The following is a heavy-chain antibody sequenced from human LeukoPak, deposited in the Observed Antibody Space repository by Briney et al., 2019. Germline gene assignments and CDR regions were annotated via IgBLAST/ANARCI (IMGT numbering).Heavy chain of an antibody. CDR2: IFYSGSA. J-gene: IGHJ6*02. V-gene: IGHV4-59*01. CDR3: ARLRSGSTPPPPHYYYGLDV. D-gene: IGHD1-26*01. CDR1: GGSINDFY. Sequence: SETLSLTCTVSGGSINDFYWTWIRQPPGKGLEWIGYIFYSGSANSNPSLESRVTISVDTSKNQFSLKLSSVTAADTAAYYCARLRSGSTPPPPHYYYGLDVWGQGTTVIVSS.